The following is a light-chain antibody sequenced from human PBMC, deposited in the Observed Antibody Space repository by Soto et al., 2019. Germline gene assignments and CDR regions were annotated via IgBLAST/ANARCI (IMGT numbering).Light chain of an antibody. V-gene: IGKV3-15*01. J-gene: IGKJ5*01. Sequence: EIVVTQSPAALSVSPGERVSLSCRASQSVSSSLSWYQQRPGQAPRLLIYGASTRATGIPARFSGSGSGTEFTLTISSLQSEDFAVYYCQQYNNWPITFGQGTRLEIK. CDR2: GAS. CDR3: QQYNNWPIT. CDR1: QSVSSS.